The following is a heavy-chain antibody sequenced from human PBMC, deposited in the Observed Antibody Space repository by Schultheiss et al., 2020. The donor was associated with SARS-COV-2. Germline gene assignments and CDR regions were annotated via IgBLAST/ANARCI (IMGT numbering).Heavy chain of an antibody. Sequence: SVKVSCRASGYTFTGYYMHWVRQAPGQGLEWVGGIIPIFGTANYAQKFQGRVTITADESTSTAYMELSSLRSEDTAVYYCARVGGGCSSTSCYTPYYFDYWGQGTLVTVSS. J-gene: IGHJ4*02. CDR1: GYTFTGYY. CDR3: ARVGGGCSSTSCYTPYYFDY. CDR2: IIPIFGTA. V-gene: IGHV1-69*13. D-gene: IGHD2-2*02.